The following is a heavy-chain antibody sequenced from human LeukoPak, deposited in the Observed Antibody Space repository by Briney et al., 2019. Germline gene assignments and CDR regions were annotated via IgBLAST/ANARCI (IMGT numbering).Heavy chain of an antibody. V-gene: IGHV3-23*01. J-gene: IGHJ4*02. CDR1: GFTFSNYP. CDR3: TRDRGY. Sequence: GGSLRLSCAASGFTFSNYPMMWVRQAPGKGLEWVPAISISGDSTYYADSVKGRFTISRDNSKNTLCLQMNSLRAEDTAVYYCTRDRGYWGQGNLVTVSS. CDR2: ISISGDST.